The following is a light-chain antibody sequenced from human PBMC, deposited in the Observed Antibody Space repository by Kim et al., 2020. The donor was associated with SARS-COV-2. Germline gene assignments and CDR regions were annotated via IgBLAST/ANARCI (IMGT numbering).Light chain of an antibody. Sequence: QAGLTQPPSVSNGLRQTATLTCTGNTNNVGDEGAAWLQQHRGHPPKLLSYRDNNRPSGISGRFSASRSANTASLTITGLHPEDEADYYCSAWDSSLSAWVFGGGTQLTVL. CDR2: RDN. J-gene: IGLJ3*02. CDR3: SAWDSSLSAWV. V-gene: IGLV10-54*04. CDR1: TNNVGDEG.